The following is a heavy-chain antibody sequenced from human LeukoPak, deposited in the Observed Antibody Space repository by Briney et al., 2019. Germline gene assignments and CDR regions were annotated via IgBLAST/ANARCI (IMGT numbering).Heavy chain of an antibody. CDR3: ARDLAYYDFWSGYYQPYFTLDY. J-gene: IGHJ4*02. V-gene: IGHV4-34*01. CDR2: INHSGST. D-gene: IGHD3-3*01. CDR1: GGSFSGYY. Sequence: SETLSLTCAVYGGSFSGYYWSWIRQPPGKGLEWIGEINHSGSTNYNPSLKSRVTISVDTSKNQFSLKLSSVTAADTAVYYCARDLAYYDFWSGYYQPYFTLDYWGQGTLVTVSS.